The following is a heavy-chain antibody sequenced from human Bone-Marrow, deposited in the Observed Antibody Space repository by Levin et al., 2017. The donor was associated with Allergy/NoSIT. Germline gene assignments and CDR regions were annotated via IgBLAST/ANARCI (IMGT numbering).Heavy chain of an antibody. V-gene: IGHV3-30*18. J-gene: IGHJ6*03. Sequence: GGSLRLSCAASGFTFSNYAMHWVRQAPGKGLEWVAVISFDGINTDYADSVKGRFTISRDNSKNTLYLQVNSLRTEDTALYYCAKDQTVTAYYYYYMDVWGEGTTVTVSS. CDR1: GFTFSNYA. CDR3: AKDQTVTAYYYYYMDV. D-gene: IGHD4-11*01. CDR2: ISFDGINT.